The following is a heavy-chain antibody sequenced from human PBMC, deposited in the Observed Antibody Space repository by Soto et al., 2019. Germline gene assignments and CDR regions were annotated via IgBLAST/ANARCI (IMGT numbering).Heavy chain of an antibody. CDR1: GFSFNDYG. J-gene: IGHJ6*02. CDR2: ISYDGGIK. CDR3: AKDGGITMLVSYSMDV. D-gene: IGHD3-22*01. V-gene: IGHV3-30*18. Sequence: PGGSLRLSCAASGFSFNDYGMHWVRQAPGKGLEWVAVISYDGGIKYHADSVKGRFTISRGNSKNTLYLQMNSLRPEDTAIYNCAKDGGITMLVSYSMDVWGQGTTVTVSS.